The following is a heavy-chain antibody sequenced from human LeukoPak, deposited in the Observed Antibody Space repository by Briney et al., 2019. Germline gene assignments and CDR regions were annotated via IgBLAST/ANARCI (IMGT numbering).Heavy chain of an antibody. J-gene: IGHJ4*02. Sequence: GGSLRLSCAASGFTFSSYAMSWVRQAPGKGLEWVSAISGSGGSTYYADSAKGRFTISRDNSKNTLYLQMNSLRAEDTAVYYCARGGGVAYSLYFDYWGQGTLVTVSS. D-gene: IGHD3-16*01. CDR3: ARGGGVAYSLYFDY. CDR2: ISGSGGST. CDR1: GFTFSSYA. V-gene: IGHV3-23*01.